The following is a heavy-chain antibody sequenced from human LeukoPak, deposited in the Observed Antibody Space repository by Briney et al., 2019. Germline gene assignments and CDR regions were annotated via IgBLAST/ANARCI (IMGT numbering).Heavy chain of an antibody. CDR3: ARSDNWNWDY. V-gene: IGHV1-2*06. CDR2: INPNSGDT. D-gene: IGHD1-1*01. CDR1: GYTFTGYY. J-gene: IGHJ4*02. Sequence: ASVKVSCKASGYTFTGYYMHWVRQAPGQGLEWMGRINPNSGDTNYAQKFQGRVTMTRDTSISTAYMELSKLRSDDTAVYYCARSDNWNWDYWGQGTLVTVSS.